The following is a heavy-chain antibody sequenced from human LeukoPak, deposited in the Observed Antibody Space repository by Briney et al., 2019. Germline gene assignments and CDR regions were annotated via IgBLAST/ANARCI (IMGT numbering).Heavy chain of an antibody. D-gene: IGHD3-22*01. CDR1: GFTFSDYY. CDR2: ISSSSSYT. CDR3: ARAYYYDSSGSPDY. V-gene: IGHV3-11*03. J-gene: IGHJ4*02. Sequence: GGSLRLSCAASGFTFSDYYMSWIRQAPGKGLEWVSYISSSSSYTNYADSVKGRFTISGDNAKNSLYLQMNSLRAEDTAVYYCARAYYYDSSGSPDYWGQGTLVTVSS.